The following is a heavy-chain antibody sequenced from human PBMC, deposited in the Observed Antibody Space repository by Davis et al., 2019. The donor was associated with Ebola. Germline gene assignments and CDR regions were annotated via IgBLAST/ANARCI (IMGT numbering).Heavy chain of an antibody. V-gene: IGHV3-33*01. CDR3: VRFGGYCSGHFCPTNYYGMDV. Sequence: PGGSLRLSCTASGFHFRDYGMHWVRQAPGKGLEWVTIIWFDGNTKFYADSVEGRFTVSRDNFRHTLYLQMNSLRADDTAVYYCVRFGGYCSGHFCPTNYYGMDVWGQGTTVTVAS. CDR2: IWFDGNTK. D-gene: IGHD2-8*02. J-gene: IGHJ6*02. CDR1: GFHFRDYG.